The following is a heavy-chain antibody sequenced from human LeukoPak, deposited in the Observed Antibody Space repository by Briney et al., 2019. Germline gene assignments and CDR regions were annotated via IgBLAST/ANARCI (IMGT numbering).Heavy chain of an antibody. V-gene: IGHV3-53*01. D-gene: IGHD1-26*01. CDR1: GFIVSGDF. CDR2: IYSDGST. CDR3: ARERGRGRDSPWFDY. J-gene: IGHJ4*02. Sequence: GGSLRLSCAASGFIVSGDFMSWVRQAPGKGLEWVSVIYSDGSTYCADSVKGRFTISRDNSKNTLDLQMTGLRAEDTAVYYCARERGRGRDSPWFDYWGQGTLVTVSS.